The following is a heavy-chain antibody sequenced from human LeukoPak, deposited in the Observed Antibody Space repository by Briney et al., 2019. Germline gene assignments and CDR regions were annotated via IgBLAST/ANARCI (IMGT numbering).Heavy chain of an antibody. CDR3: ARGSRRTSGYYPVDAFDI. CDR2: INPNSGGT. J-gene: IGHJ3*02. CDR1: GYTFTGYY. V-gene: IGHV1-2*02. Sequence: ASVKVSCKASGYTFTGYYMHWVRQAPGQGLEWMGWINPNSGGTNYAQKFQGRVTMTRDTSISTAYMELSRLRSDDTAVYYCARGSRRTSGYYPVDAFDIWGQGTMVTVSS. D-gene: IGHD3-22*01.